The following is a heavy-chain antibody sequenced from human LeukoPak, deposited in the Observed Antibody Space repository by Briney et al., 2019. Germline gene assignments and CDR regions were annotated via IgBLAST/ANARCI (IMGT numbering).Heavy chain of an antibody. CDR1: GFAFSKYA. CDR3: AKDRHAPGRYCSSTSCFPFDS. J-gene: IGHJ5*01. V-gene: IGHV3-23*01. Sequence: LAGGSLRLSCAASGFAFSKYAMSWVRQAPGKGLEWVSSLIASGSTTYYADSVKGRFTISRDNSKNTVHLQMDSLRAEDSAVYSCAKDRHAPGRYCSSTSCFPFDSWGQGTLVTVSS. D-gene: IGHD2-2*01. CDR2: LIASGSTT.